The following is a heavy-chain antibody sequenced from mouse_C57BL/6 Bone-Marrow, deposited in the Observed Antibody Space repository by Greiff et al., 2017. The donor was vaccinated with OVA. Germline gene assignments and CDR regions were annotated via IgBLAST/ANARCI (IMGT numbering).Heavy chain of an antibody. CDR3: ARRSSYDAMDY. J-gene: IGHJ4*01. CDR1: GFTFTDYY. Sequence: EVKLMESGGGLVQPGGSLSLSCAASGFTFTDYYMSWVRQPPGKALEWLGFIRNKANGYTTEYSASVKGRFTISRDNSQSILYLQMNALRAEDSATYYCARRSSYDAMDYWGQGTSVTVSS. D-gene: IGHD1-1*01. CDR2: IRNKANGYTT. V-gene: IGHV7-3*01.